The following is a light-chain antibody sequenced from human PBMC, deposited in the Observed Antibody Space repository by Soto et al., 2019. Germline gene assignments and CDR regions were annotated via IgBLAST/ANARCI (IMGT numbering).Light chain of an antibody. CDR3: QQRTNWRALT. J-gene: IGKJ4*01. CDR1: QTVSRS. CDR2: DAS. Sequence: EIVLTQSPATLSLSPGERATLSFRASQTVSRSLAWYQQKPGQAPRLLIYDASNRATGIPARFSGSGSGTDFTLTISSLEPEDFAVYYCQQRTNWRALTFGGGTKVDI. V-gene: IGKV3-11*01.